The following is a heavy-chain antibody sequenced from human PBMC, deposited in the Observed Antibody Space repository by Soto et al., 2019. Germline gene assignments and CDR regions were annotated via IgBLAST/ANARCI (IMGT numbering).Heavy chain of an antibody. CDR1: GFPFGSHA. V-gene: IGHV3-23*01. D-gene: IGHD3-3*01. J-gene: IGHJ4*02. Sequence: PGGSLRLSCAASGFPFGSHAMSWVRQAPGKGLEWVSLVSGNGGTTNYADSVKGRFTISRDNSQKTLYLQMNSLRAEDTAIYYCAKGKAHTLFGVDTLFDYWGKGTLVTVSS. CDR2: VSGNGGTT. CDR3: AKGKAHTLFGVDTLFDY.